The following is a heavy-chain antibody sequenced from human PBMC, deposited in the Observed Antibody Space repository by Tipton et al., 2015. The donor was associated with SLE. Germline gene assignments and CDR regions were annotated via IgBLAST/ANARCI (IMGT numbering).Heavy chain of an antibody. V-gene: IGHV4-61*02. CDR3: AKADGVVGGQVPYWYFDL. J-gene: IGHJ2*01. D-gene: IGHD1-26*01. CDR2: VWSTGSA. CDR1: GDSIITGDYA. Sequence: TLSLTCTVSGDSIITGDYAWSWFRQPAGKGLEWIGRVWSTGSANYNPSLKSRVTMSIDTSRNQYSLKLNSATAADTAVYYCAKADGVVGGQVPYWYFDLWGRGTLVSVSS.